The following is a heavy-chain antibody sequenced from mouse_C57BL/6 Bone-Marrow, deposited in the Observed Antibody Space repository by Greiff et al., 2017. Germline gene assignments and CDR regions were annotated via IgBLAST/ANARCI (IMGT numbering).Heavy chain of an antibody. V-gene: IGHV1-81*01. CDR2: IYPRSGNT. J-gene: IGHJ3*01. CDR3: ARGDYSNYVSFAY. D-gene: IGHD2-5*01. Sequence: VQLQESGAELARPGASVKLSCKASGYTFTSYGISWVKQRTGQGLEWIGEIYPRSGNTYYNEKFKGKATLTADKSSSTAYMELRSLTSEDSAVYFCARGDYSNYVSFAYWGQGTLVTVSA. CDR1: GYTFTSYG.